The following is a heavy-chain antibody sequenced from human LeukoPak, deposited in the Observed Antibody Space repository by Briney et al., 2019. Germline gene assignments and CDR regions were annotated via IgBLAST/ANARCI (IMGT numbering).Heavy chain of an antibody. Sequence: SETLSLTCTVSGGSISSYYWSWIRQPPGKGLEWIGYIYYSGSTNYNPSLKSRVTISVDTSKNQFSLKLSSVTAADTAVYYCARSPPGWYYDNSGQYYFDTWGQGAPVTVSS. J-gene: IGHJ4*02. D-gene: IGHD3-22*01. CDR2: IYYSGST. CDR1: GGSISSYY. CDR3: ARSPPGWYYDNSGQYYFDT. V-gene: IGHV4-59*01.